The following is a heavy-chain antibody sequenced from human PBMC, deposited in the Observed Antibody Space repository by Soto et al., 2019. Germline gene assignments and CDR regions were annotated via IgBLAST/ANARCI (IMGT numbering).Heavy chain of an antibody. V-gene: IGHV1-8*01. Sequence: QVQLVQSGAEVKKSGASVKVSCKASGYSFTSYDINWVRQATGQGLEWMGWMNPNSGNTGYAQKFQDRVTMTRDSSVNTAYLNLSSPRSEYTAVYYCASPPYHYDSSGYVFGMDVWGQGTTVTVSS. D-gene: IGHD3-22*01. CDR2: MNPNSGNT. CDR3: ASPPYHYDSSGYVFGMDV. J-gene: IGHJ6*02. CDR1: GYSFTSYD.